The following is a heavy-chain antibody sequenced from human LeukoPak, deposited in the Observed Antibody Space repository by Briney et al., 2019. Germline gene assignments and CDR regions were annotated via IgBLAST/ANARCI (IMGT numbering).Heavy chain of an antibody. CDR2: ISFVGSKE. CDR1: EFTFSSYG. D-gene: IGHD3-3*01. Sequence: GGSLRLSCAASEFTFSSYGMHWVRQAPGKGLEWVAVISFVGSKEYHADSVKGRFTISRDNSKNMLYLQMNSLRGEDTAVYYCAKDWSIHYYYGMDVWGQGTTVTASS. V-gene: IGHV3-30*18. J-gene: IGHJ6*02. CDR3: AKDWSIHYYYGMDV.